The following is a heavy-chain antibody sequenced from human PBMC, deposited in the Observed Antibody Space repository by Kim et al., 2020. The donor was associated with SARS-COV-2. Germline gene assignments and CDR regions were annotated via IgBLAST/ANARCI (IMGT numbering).Heavy chain of an antibody. D-gene: IGHD6-13*01. CDR3: ARDSSSWGLSYYYYGMDV. CDR1: GFTFSSYS. V-gene: IGHV3-48*02. CDR2: ISSSSTI. J-gene: IGHJ6*02. Sequence: GGSLRLSCAASGFTFSSYSMNWVRQAPGKGLEWVSYISSSSTIYYADSVKGRFTISRDNAKNSLYLQMNSLRDEDTAVYYCARDSSSWGLSYYYYGMDVWGQGTTVTVSS.